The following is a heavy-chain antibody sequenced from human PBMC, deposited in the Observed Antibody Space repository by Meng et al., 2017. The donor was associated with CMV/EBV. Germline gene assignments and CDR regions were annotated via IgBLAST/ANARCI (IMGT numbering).Heavy chain of an antibody. CDR2: INSDGSST. V-gene: IGHV3-74*01. D-gene: IGHD4-11*01. CDR3: ARDMDSNYYDAFDI. J-gene: IGHJ3*02. Sequence: GESLKISCAASGFTFSSYWMHWVRQAPGKGLVWVSRINSDGSSTSYADSVKGRFTISRDNAKNTLYLQMNSLRAEDTAVYYCARDMDSNYYDAFDIWGQGTMVTVSS. CDR1: GFTFSSYW.